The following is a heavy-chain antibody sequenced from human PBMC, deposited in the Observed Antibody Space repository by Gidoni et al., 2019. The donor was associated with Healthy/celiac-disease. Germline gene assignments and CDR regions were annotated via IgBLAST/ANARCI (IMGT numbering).Heavy chain of an antibody. D-gene: IGHD4-17*01. CDR3: ARDRTRNQPLDAFDI. Sequence: QVQLVESGGGVVQPGRSLRLSCAASGFTFSSYGMHWVRQAPGKGLEWVAVIWYDGSNKYYADSVKGRFTISRDNSKNTLYLQMNSLRAEDTAVYYCARDRTRNQPLDAFDIWGQGTMVTVSS. CDR1: GFTFSSYG. CDR2: IWYDGSNK. V-gene: IGHV3-33*01. J-gene: IGHJ3*02.